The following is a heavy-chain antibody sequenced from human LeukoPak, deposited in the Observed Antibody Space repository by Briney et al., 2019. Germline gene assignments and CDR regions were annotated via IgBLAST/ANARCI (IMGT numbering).Heavy chain of an antibody. Sequence: ASVKVSCTASGYTFTSYAMHWVRQAPGQRLEWMGWINAGNGNTIYSQKFQGRVTITRDTSASTAYMELSSLRSEDTAVYYCATLGPAGFFFDYWGQGTLVTVSS. V-gene: IGHV1-3*01. CDR3: ATLGPAGFFFDY. D-gene: IGHD3-3*01. CDR2: INAGNGNT. CDR1: GYTFTSYA. J-gene: IGHJ4*02.